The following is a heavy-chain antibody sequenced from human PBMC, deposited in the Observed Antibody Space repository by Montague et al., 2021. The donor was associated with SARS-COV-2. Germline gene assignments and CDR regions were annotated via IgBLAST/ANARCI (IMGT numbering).Heavy chain of an antibody. CDR3: ERCFGPYYYGLDV. J-gene: IGHJ6*02. Sequence: SETLSLTCTVSGGSISTYYWSWIRQPPGKGIECIGNINNTGNTNYNSSLKSRVTISADTSKNQFSLKLGSVTAADTAVYYCERCFGPYYYGLDVWGQGTTVTVSS. CDR2: INNTGNT. V-gene: IGHV4-59*13. D-gene: IGHD3-10*01. CDR1: GGSISTYY.